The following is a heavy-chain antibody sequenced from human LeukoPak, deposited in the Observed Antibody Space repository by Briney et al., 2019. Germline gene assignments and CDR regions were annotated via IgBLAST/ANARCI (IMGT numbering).Heavy chain of an antibody. Sequence: SETLSLTCTVSGGSINNYYWSWLRQPPGKGLEWIGYIHYSGSTNYNFSLKSRVTISVDTSKSQFSLKLGSVTAADTAAYYCARGAGWYEYWGQGTLVTVSS. D-gene: IGHD6-19*01. J-gene: IGHJ4*02. CDR1: GGSINNYY. CDR3: ARGAGWYEY. V-gene: IGHV4-59*01. CDR2: IHYSGST.